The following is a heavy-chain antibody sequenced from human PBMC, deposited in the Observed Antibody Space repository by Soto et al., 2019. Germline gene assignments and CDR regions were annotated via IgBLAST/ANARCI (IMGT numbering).Heavy chain of an antibody. D-gene: IGHD2-2*01. V-gene: IGHV1-69*02. CDR1: GGTFSSYT. Sequence: QVQLVQSGAEVKKPGSSVKVSCKASGGTFSSYTISWVRQAPGQGLEWMGRIIPILGIANYAQKFQGRVTITADKSTSTAYMELSSLRSEDTAVYYCARAVGRYCSSTSSLLDAFDIWGQGTMVTVSS. CDR2: IIPILGIA. CDR3: ARAVGRYCSSTSSLLDAFDI. J-gene: IGHJ3*02.